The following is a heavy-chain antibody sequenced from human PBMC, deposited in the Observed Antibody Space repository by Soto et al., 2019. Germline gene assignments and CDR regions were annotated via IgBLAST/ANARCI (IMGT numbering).Heavy chain of an antibody. CDR2: INAGNGNT. J-gene: IGHJ6*02. CDR3: ARDYIPYYYYGMDV. CDR1: GYTFTSYA. V-gene: IGHV1-3*01. Sequence: ASVKVSCKASGYTFTSYAMHWVRQAPGQRLEWMGWINAGNGNTKYSQKFQGRVTITRDTSASTAYMELSSLRSEDTAVYYCARDYIPYYYYGMDVWGQGTTVTVS. D-gene: IGHD2-21*01.